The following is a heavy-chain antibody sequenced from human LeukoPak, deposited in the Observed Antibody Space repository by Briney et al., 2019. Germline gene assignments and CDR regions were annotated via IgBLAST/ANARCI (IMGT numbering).Heavy chain of an antibody. J-gene: IGHJ3*01. CDR2: TGASGAET. Sequence: GGSLRLSCTASGFTFSTYAMTWVRQAPGKGLDWVSATGASGAETYYADSAKGRFTVSRDNSKNTLYLQMSSLRADDTAVYFCAKRPRDSSGYYLGAFDGWGQGTTVTVSS. D-gene: IGHD3-22*01. CDR1: GFTFSTYA. V-gene: IGHV3-23*01. CDR3: AKRPRDSSGYYLGAFDG.